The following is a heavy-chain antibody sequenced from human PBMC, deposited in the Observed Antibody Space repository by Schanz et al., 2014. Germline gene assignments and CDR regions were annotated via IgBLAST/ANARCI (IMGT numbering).Heavy chain of an antibody. Sequence: VQLVESGGGVVQPGRSLRLSCAASGFSFGSYAMSWVRQAPGRGLEWVSYISSVGISKYYADPVKGRFTISRDSAKNSLYLQMNSLRAEDTAVYYCARQRSYFYAMDVWGQGTTVTVSS. J-gene: IGHJ6*02. CDR2: ISSVGISK. V-gene: IGHV3-48*04. CDR1: GFSFGSYA. CDR3: ARQRSYFYAMDV.